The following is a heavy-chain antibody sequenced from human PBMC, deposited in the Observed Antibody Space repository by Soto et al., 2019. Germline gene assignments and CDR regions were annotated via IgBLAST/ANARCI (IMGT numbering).Heavy chain of an antibody. D-gene: IGHD3-10*01. V-gene: IGHV1-69*12. CDR1: GGTFSNSA. CDR2: IMPIFRTP. J-gene: IGHJ6*01. CDR3: ARDKDRQQLGGNYYYILDV. Sequence: QVQLEQSGAEVKKPGSSVKVSCKASGGTFSNSAISWVRQAPGQGLEWMGGIMPIFRTPDYAQKFQGRVTITADESTSTVYMELSGLKSDDTAVYYCARDKDRQQLGGNYYYILDVW.